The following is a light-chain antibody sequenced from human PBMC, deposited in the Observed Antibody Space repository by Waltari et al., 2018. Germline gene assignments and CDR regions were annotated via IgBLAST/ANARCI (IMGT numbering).Light chain of an antibody. CDR1: QSVSSSY. J-gene: IGKJ3*01. Sequence: EILLTQSPGTLSLSPGERATLSCRASQSVSSSYLAWYQQKPGQAPRLLIYGASSRATGIPDRFSGSGSGTDFTLTISRLEPEDFAVYYCQQYGSSPPFTFGPGTKEDIK. CDR2: GAS. V-gene: IGKV3-20*01. CDR3: QQYGSSPPFT.